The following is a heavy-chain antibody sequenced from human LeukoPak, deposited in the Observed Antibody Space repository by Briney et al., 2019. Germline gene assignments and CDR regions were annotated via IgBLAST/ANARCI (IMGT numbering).Heavy chain of an antibody. V-gene: IGHV3-23*01. J-gene: IGHJ4*02. CDR2: ISGSGGST. CDR3: ASDSGSYLGPFDY. Sequence: GGSLRLSCAASGFTFSSYAMSWVRQAPGKGLEWVSAISGSGGSTYYADSVKGRFTISRDNSKNTLYLQMNSLRAEDTAVYYCASDSGSYLGPFDYWGQGTLVTVSP. D-gene: IGHD1-26*01. CDR1: GFTFSSYA.